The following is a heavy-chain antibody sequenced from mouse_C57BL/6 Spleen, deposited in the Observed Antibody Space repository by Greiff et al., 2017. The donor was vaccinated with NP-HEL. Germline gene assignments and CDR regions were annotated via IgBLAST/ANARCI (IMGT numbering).Heavy chain of an antibody. J-gene: IGHJ4*01. CDR1: GYAFSSSW. D-gene: IGHD1-1*01. V-gene: IGHV1-82*01. CDR3: AGGSFYAMDY. CDR2: IYPGDGDT. Sequence: LVESGPELVKPGASVKISCKASGYAFSSSWMNWVKQRPGKGLEWIGRIYPGDGDTNYNGKFKGKATLTADKSSSTAYMQLSSLTSEDSAVYFCAGGSFYAMDYWGQGTSVTVSS.